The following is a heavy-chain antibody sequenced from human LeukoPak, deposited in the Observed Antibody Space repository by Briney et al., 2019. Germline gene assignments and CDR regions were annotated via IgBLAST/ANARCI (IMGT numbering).Heavy chain of an antibody. V-gene: IGHV4-59*12. CDR1: GGSINNYY. CDR2: ITYSGST. J-gene: IGHJ5*02. D-gene: IGHD4-17*01. CDR3: ARSPVMYGEFGGRFDP. Sequence: SETLSLTCTVSGGSINNYYWSWIRQPPGKRLEWIGRITYSGSTNYNPSIKSRVTISVDTSSNQFSRKLSSVTAVDTAMYYCARSPVMYGEFGGRFDPWGQGALVTVSS.